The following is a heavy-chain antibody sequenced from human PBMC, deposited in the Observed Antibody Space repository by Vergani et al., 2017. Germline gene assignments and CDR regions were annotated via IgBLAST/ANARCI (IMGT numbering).Heavy chain of an antibody. V-gene: IGHV3-9*01. D-gene: IGHD1-7*01. Sequence: EVQLVESGGGLVQPGRSLRLSCAASGFTFDDYAMHWVRQAPGKGLEWVSGISWNSGSIGYADSVKGRFTISRDNAKNSLYLQMNSLRAEDTAVYYCARGEWLELRVHAFDIWGQGTMVTVSS. CDR1: GFTFDDYA. J-gene: IGHJ3*02. CDR2: ISWNSGSI. CDR3: ARGEWLELRVHAFDI.